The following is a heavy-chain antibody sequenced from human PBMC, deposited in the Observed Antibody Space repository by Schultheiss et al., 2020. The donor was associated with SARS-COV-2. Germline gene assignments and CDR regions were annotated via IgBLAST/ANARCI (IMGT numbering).Heavy chain of an antibody. Sequence: SQTLSLTCAVSGGSISSGGYSWSWIRQPPGKGLEWIGRIYTSGSTNYNPSLKSRVTISVDTSKNQFSLKLSSVTAADTAVYYCARSMVGVAQGRWFDPWGQGTLVTVSS. CDR3: ARSMVGVAQGRWFDP. J-gene: IGHJ5*02. CDR1: GGSISSGGYS. V-gene: IGHV4-61*02. D-gene: IGHD1-26*01. CDR2: IYTSGST.